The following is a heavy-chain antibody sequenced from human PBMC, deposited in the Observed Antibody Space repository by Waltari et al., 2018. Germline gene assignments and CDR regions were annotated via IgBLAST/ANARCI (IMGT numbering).Heavy chain of an antibody. CDR3: ARGGLYGQQLLESAFEI. D-gene: IGHD6-13*01. CDR2: IHPMFGTA. J-gene: IGHJ3*02. CDR1: GGSFSTYA. Sequence: QVQLVQSGAELKKPGSSVKVSCKASGGSFSTYAITWVRQPPGQGLEWRGGIHPMFGTANYAQKIQDRVTIITDESMTTAYMELSSLTSEDTAVYYCARGGLYGQQLLESAFEIWGQGTKVTVSS. V-gene: IGHV1-69*05.